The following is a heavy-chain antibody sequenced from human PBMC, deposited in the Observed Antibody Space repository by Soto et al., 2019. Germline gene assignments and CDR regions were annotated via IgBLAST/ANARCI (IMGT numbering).Heavy chain of an antibody. J-gene: IGHJ3*01. V-gene: IGHV2-5*02. CDR3: AHRLAMRDAFDV. Sequence: QITLKESGPTLVKPTQTLTLTCTFSGFSLTTSGRGVAWIRQPPGKAVEWLALFFWGDDKRYSPSLKTSLTISKDTSESQVVLTMTNMGPEDTAPYYCAHRLAMRDAFDVWGQGTVVTVSS. CDR2: FFWGDDK. CDR1: GFSLTTSGRG.